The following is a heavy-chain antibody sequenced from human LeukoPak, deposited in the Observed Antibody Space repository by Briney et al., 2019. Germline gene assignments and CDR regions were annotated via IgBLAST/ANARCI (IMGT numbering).Heavy chain of an antibody. CDR3: ANSSSDYGEYEYYFDY. V-gene: IGHV3-23*01. Sequence: PGGSLRLSCAASGFTFSSYAMSWVRQAPGKGLEWVSAISGSGGSTYYADSVKGRFTISRDNSKNTLYLQMNSLRAEDTAVYYCANSSSDYGEYEYYFDYWGQGTLVTVSS. CDR1: GFTFSSYA. CDR2: ISGSGGST. D-gene: IGHD4-17*01. J-gene: IGHJ4*02.